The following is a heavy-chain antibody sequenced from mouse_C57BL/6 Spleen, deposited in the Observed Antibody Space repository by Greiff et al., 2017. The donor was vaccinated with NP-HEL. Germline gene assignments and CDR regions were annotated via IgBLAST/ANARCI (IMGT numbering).Heavy chain of an antibody. D-gene: IGHD1-1*01. V-gene: IGHV1-50*01. CDR1: GYTFTSYW. Sequence: QVQLQQPWAELVKPGASVKLSCKASGYTFTSYWMQWVKQRPGQGLEWIGEIDPSDSYTNYNQKFKGKATLTVDTSSSTAYMQLSSLTSEDSAVYYCARRGYYGSSSYAMDYWGQGTSVTVSS. CDR2: IDPSDSYT. J-gene: IGHJ4*01. CDR3: ARRGYYGSSSYAMDY.